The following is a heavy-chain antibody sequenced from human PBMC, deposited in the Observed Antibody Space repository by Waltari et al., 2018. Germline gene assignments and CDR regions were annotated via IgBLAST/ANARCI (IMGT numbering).Heavy chain of an antibody. CDR3: ARQGSGYCGGDCYSDY. V-gene: IGHV5-51*01. CDR1: GYSFPSYW. D-gene: IGHD2-21*02. CDR2: IYPGDSDT. J-gene: IGHJ4*02. Sequence: EVQLVQSGAEVKKPGESLKISCKGSGYSFPSYWIGWVRHVPRKGLEWMGIIYPGDSDTRYSPSFQGQVTISADKSISTAYLQWSSMKASDTAMYYCARQGSGYCGGDCYSDYWGQGTLVTVSS.